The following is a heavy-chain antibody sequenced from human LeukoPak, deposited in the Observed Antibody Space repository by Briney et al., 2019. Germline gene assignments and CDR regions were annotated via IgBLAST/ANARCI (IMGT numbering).Heavy chain of an antibody. J-gene: IGHJ4*02. D-gene: IGHD6-19*01. CDR2: IYTRAST. V-gene: IGHV4-61*02. CDR1: GGSISSGRYY. CDR3: ARAVESSGWYTFYYFDY. Sequence: SETLSLTCTVSGGSISSGRYYWGWVRQPAGRGLEWLGRIYTRASTNYHPSLKSRVPISVDTSKNQFSLKLSSVTAADTAVYYCARAVESSGWYTFYYFDYWGQGTLVTVSS.